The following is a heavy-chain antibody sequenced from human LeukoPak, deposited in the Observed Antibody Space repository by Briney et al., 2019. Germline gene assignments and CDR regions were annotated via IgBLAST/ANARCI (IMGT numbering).Heavy chain of an antibody. CDR1: GYSFTSYY. D-gene: IGHD6-19*01. Sequence: GASVKVSCKASGYSFTSYYMHWVRQASGQGLEWLGVINPSGGSTSYAQKFQGRVSMTRDTSTRTVYMEVSSLRSEDTAVYYCARAMGSGWYDSWGQGTLVTVSS. J-gene: IGHJ5*01. CDR3: ARAMGSGWYDS. CDR2: INPSGGST. V-gene: IGHV1-46*01.